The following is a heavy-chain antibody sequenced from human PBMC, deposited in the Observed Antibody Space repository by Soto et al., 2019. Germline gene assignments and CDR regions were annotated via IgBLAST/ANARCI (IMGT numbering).Heavy chain of an antibody. D-gene: IGHD4-17*01. J-gene: IGHJ2*01. CDR3: ARPDFGDYWYFDL. CDR2: IIPALGTA. V-gene: IGHV1-69*08. CDR1: GGTFSSHT. Sequence: QDQLVQSGAEVKKPGSSVKVSCKASGGTFSSHTFSWVRQAPGQGLEWMGRIIPALGTATYGQKFQGRVTITADESATTVSTELNSLRSEDTAVYYCARPDFGDYWYFDLWGRGTLVTVSS.